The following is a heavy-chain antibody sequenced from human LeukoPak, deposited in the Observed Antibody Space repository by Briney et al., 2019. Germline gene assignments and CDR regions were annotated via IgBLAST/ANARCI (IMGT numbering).Heavy chain of an antibody. CDR2: MNPNSGNT. CDR3: ARASTVTTLDAFDI. D-gene: IGHD4-17*01. Sequence: ASVKVSCKASGYTFTSYDINWVRQATGQGLEWMGWMNPNSGNTGYAQKFQGRVTMTRNTSISTAYMELSSLRSEDTAVYYCARASTVTTLDAFDIWGQGTMVTVSS. CDR1: GYTFTSYD. J-gene: IGHJ3*02. V-gene: IGHV1-8*01.